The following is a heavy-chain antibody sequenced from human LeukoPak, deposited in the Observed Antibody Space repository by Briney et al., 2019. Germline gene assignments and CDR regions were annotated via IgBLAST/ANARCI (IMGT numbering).Heavy chain of an antibody. CDR3: ARGGRDYPFDY. J-gene: IGHJ4*02. CDR1: GXTFSSFG. V-gene: IGHV3-30*03. D-gene: IGHD4-11*01. CDR2: LSYDGSNN. Sequence: SLRLSCAASGXTFSSFGMHWVRQAPGKGLEWVAVLSYDGSNNYYADSVKGRFTISRDNSKNTLYLQMNSLRAEDTAVYYCARGGRDYPFDYWGQGTLVTVSS.